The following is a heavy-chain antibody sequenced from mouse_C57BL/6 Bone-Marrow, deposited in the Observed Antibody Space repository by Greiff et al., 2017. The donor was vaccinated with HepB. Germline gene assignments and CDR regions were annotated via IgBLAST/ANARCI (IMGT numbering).Heavy chain of an antibody. CDR1: GYTFTDYE. Sequence: VQLQQSGAELVRPGASVTLSCKASGYTFTDYEMHWVKQTPVHGLEWIGAIDPETGGTAYNQKFKGKAILTADQSSSTAYMELRSLTSEDSAVYYCTRWGGTTGGDYFDYWGQGTTLTVSS. J-gene: IGHJ2*01. CDR2: IDPETGGT. V-gene: IGHV1-15*01. CDR3: TRWGGTTGGDYFDY. D-gene: IGHD2-14*01.